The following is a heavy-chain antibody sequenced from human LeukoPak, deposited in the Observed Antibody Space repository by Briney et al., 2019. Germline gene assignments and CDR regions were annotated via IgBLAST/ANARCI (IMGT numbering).Heavy chain of an antibody. CDR3: ARAVLRSLNSGFGY. Sequence: GGSLRLSCAASGFTFSSYSMNWVRQAPGKGLEWVSSISSSSSYIYYADSVKGRFTISRDNAKNSLYLQMNSLRAEDTAAYYCARAVLRSLNSGFGYWGQGTLVTVSS. D-gene: IGHD5-12*01. J-gene: IGHJ4*02. CDR1: GFTFSSYS. V-gene: IGHV3-21*01. CDR2: ISSSSSYI.